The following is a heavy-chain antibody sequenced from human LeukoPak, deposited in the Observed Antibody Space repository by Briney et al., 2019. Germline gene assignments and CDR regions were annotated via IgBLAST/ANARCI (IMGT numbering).Heavy chain of an antibody. J-gene: IGHJ4*02. CDR3: ARADYGGNSDFHY. D-gene: IGHD4-23*01. V-gene: IGHV3-74*01. Sequence: GGSLKLSCAASGFSFSTYWMHWVRQAPGKGLVWVSRISSDGSIASNADSVEGRFTVSRDNAKNTLYLQMNSLRVEDTAVYYCARADYGGNSDFHYWGQGTLVTVSS. CDR2: ISSDGSIA. CDR1: GFSFSTYW.